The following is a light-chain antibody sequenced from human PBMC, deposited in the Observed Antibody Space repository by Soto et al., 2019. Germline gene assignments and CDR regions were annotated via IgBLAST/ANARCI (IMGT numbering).Light chain of an antibody. Sequence: QSALTQPASVSGSPGQSITISCTGTSSDVGGYNFVSWYQQHPGKAPKLMIYDVSNRPSGISSRFSGSKSGNTASLTISGLQAEDEADYYCTSYTSNGTVVFGIGTKLTVL. V-gene: IGLV2-14*01. CDR3: TSYTSNGTVV. CDR1: SSDVGGYNF. CDR2: DVS. J-gene: IGLJ1*01.